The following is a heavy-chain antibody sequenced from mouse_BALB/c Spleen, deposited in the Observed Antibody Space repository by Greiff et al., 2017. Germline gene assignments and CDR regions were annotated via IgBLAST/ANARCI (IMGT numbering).Heavy chain of an antibody. CDR2: ISYDGSN. CDR1: GYSITSGYY. V-gene: IGHV3-6*02. Sequence: VQLKQSGPGLVKPSQSLSLTCSVTGYSITSGYYWNWIRQFPGNKLEWMGYISYDGSNNYNPSLKNRISITRDTSKNQFFLKLNSVTTEDTATYYCASTDGYYHYYAMDYWGQGTSVTVSS. J-gene: IGHJ4*01. CDR3: ASTDGYYHYYAMDY. D-gene: IGHD2-3*01.